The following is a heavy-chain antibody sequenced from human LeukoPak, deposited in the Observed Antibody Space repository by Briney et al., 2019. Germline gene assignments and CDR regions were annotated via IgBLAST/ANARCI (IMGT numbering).Heavy chain of an antibody. J-gene: IGHJ4*02. Sequence: SETLSLTCTVSGGSISSYYWGWIRQPPGKGLEWIGSIYYSGSTYYNPSLKSRVTISVDTSKNQFSLKLSSVTAADTAVYYCARERGGIAVAGTDDWGQGTLVTVSS. CDR2: IYYSGST. CDR1: GGSISSYY. V-gene: IGHV4-39*02. CDR3: ARERGGIAVAGTDD. D-gene: IGHD6-19*01.